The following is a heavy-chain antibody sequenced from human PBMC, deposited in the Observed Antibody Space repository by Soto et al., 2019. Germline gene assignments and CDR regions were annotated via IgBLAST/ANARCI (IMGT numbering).Heavy chain of an antibody. Sequence: QVQLVQSGAEVKKPGSSVKVSCKASGGTFSSYTISWVRQAPGQGLEWMGRIIPILGIANYAQKFQGRVTITADKSTSTAYMELSSLRSEDTAVYYCVAALNSDDYYFDYWGQGTLVTVSS. CDR1: GGTFSSYT. CDR3: VAALNSDDYYFDY. V-gene: IGHV1-69*02. J-gene: IGHJ4*02. CDR2: IIPILGIA. D-gene: IGHD6-6*01.